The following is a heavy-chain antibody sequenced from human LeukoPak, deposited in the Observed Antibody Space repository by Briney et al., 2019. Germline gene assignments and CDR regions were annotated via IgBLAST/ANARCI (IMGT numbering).Heavy chain of an antibody. CDR2: ISAYNGNT. D-gene: IGHD3-22*01. CDR3: ARDDYYDSSGYYPFDY. V-gene: IGHV1-18*01. Sequence: ASVKVSCKASGYTFTSYGISWVRQAPGQGLEWMGWISAYNGNTNYAQKLQGRVTMTTDTSTSTAYMGLRSLRSDDTAVYYCARDDYYDSSGYYPFDYWGQGTLVTVSS. J-gene: IGHJ4*02. CDR1: GYTFTSYG.